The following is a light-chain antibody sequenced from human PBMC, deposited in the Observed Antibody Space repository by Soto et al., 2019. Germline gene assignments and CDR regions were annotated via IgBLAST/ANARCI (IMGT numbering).Light chain of an antibody. CDR2: DTS. J-gene: IGKJ1*01. CDR3: QQYGSSPGT. CDR1: QSVCRNY. Sequence: EIVLTQSPGTLSLSPGERATLSCRASQSVCRNYLAWYQQKPGQAPRLFIYDTSTRATGISDRFSGSGSGTDFTLTISRLEPEDFAVYYCQQYGSSPGTLGKGTKVXX. V-gene: IGKV3-20*01.